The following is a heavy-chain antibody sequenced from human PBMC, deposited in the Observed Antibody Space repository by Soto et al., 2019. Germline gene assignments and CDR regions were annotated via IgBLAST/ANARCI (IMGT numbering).Heavy chain of an antibody. CDR1: GFSLSSRGMR. Sequence: SGPTLVNPTQTLTLTCTFSGFSLSSRGMRVSWIRQPPGKALEWLARIDWDDDKFYTTSLQTRLTISKDTSKNQVVLTLTNTDTADTATYYCARMAYYYDSSGSHYYDYWGQGTLVTVSS. CDR2: IDWDDDK. CDR3: ARMAYYYDSSGSHYYDY. J-gene: IGHJ4*02. V-gene: IGHV2-70*04. D-gene: IGHD3-22*01.